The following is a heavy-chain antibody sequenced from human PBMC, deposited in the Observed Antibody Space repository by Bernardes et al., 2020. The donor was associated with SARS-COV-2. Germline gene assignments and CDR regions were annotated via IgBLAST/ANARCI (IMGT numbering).Heavy chain of an antibody. D-gene: IGHD2-2*02. J-gene: IGHJ6*02. CDR3: AMEYCSSTSCYNGSYYFYYCMDV. V-gene: IGHV3-30*03. CDR2: ISYDGSNK. CDR1: GFSFSDYG. Sequence: GGSLRLSCAASGFSFSDYGMHWVRQAPGKGLEWAAAISYDGSNKFYADSVKGRFTISRDNSKNTLYLELYSLRAEETAVYYCAMEYCSSTSCYNGSYYFYYCMDVCGQCTPISVSS.